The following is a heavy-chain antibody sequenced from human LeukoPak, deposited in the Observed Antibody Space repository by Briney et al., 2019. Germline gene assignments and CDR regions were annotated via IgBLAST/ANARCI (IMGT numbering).Heavy chain of an antibody. D-gene: IGHD6-13*01. Sequence: SQTLSLTCAISGDSVSSNSAAWNWIRQSPSRGLEWLGRTYYRSKWYNDYAVSVKSRITINPDTSKNQFSLKLSSVTAADTAVYYCARDSVAAAGLDAFDIWGQGTMVTVSS. V-gene: IGHV6-1*01. CDR3: ARDSVAAAGLDAFDI. J-gene: IGHJ3*02. CDR1: GDSVSSNSAA. CDR2: TYYRSKWYN.